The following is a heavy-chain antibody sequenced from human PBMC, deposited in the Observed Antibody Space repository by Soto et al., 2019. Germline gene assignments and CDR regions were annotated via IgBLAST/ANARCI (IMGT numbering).Heavy chain of an antibody. D-gene: IGHD1-26*01. V-gene: IGHV3-74*01. CDR2: ISSDGSRT. Sequence: GGSLRLSCAASGFTFSSYWMYWVRQAPGKGLVWVSRISSDGSRTDYADSVKGRFTISRDNARNTLYLQMNSLRAEDTAVYYCARGWWEREGYVMDVWGQGTTVTVSS. J-gene: IGHJ6*02. CDR3: ARGWWEREGYVMDV. CDR1: GFTFSSYW.